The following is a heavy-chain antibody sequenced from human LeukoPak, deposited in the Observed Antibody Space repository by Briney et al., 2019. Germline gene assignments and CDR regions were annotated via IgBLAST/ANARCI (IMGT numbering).Heavy chain of an antibody. CDR3: VKAVVGRISNFDF. CDR2: IRYDGSQN. J-gene: IGHJ4*02. V-gene: IGHV3-30*02. CDR1: GFSFSTYG. D-gene: IGHD1-26*01. Sequence: QPGGSLRLSCAASGFSFSTYGMHWVRQAPGKGLEWVAFIRYDGSQNHLTDSVKGRFTVSRDDSRSTLYLQMDSLTVEDTAVYYCVKAVVGRISNFDFWGQGTLVTVSS.